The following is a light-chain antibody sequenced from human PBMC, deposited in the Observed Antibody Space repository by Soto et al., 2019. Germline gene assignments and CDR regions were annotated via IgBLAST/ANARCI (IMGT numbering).Light chain of an antibody. Sequence: QSVLTQPPSVSGSPGQSVTISCTGTSSDVGSYNRVSWYQQPAGTAPKLMIYEVSNRPSGVPDRFSGSKSGTAASLTISGLQADDEADYYCSSYTSSSTYVFGTGTKLTVL. CDR3: SSYTSSSTYV. V-gene: IGLV2-18*02. CDR1: SSDVGSYNR. CDR2: EVS. J-gene: IGLJ1*01.